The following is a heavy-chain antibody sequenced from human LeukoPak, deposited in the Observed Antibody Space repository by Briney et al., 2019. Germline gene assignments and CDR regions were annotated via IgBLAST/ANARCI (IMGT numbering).Heavy chain of an antibody. CDR1: GYSFTKYW. D-gene: IGHD5-12*01. J-gene: IGHJ4*02. CDR2: IYPYDSDT. Sequence: GEYLKISCKGSGYSFTKYWIGWVSQMPGKGLEWMVSIYPYDSDTRYSPSFQGQVTISADKSISTAYLQWSSLKASDTAMYYCAKHLYSGYDSNFDYWGQGTLVTVSS. CDR3: AKHLYSGYDSNFDY. V-gene: IGHV5-51*01.